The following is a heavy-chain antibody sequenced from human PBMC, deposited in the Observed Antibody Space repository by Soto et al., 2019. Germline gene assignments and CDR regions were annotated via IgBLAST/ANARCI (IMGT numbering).Heavy chain of an antibody. V-gene: IGHV1-2*04. D-gene: IGHD1-26*01. Sequence: QVQLVQSGAEVRKPGASVTVSGRSSGDSFNDYYIHWVRQAPGQGFEWMGWINPNGGVTKYAQKFQGWVSMTRDTSIRTVYMQLSRLRSDDTAVYYGARESGGATATLDYYYFYMDVWGTGTTVTVSS. CDR2: INPNGGVT. CDR3: ARESGGATATLDYYYFYMDV. J-gene: IGHJ6*03. CDR1: GDSFNDYY.